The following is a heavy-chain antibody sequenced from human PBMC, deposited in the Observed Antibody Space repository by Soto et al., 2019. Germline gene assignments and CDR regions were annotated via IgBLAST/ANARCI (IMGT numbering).Heavy chain of an antibody. CDR1: GGSISSSSYY. CDR2: IYYSGST. D-gene: IGHD2-2*01. Sequence: QLQLQESGPGLVKPSETLSLTCTVSGGSISSSSYYWGWIRQPPGKGLEWIGSIYYSGSTYYNPSLKSRVTISVDTSKNQFSLKLSSVTAADTAVYYCARFGYCSSTSCYGDYFDYWGQGTLVTVSS. J-gene: IGHJ4*02. CDR3: ARFGYCSSTSCYGDYFDY. V-gene: IGHV4-39*01.